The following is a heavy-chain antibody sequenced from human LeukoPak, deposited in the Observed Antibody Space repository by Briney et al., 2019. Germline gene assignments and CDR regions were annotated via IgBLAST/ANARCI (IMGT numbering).Heavy chain of an antibody. CDR2: IDPSDSYT. V-gene: IGHV5-10-1*01. CDR3: ARHKGYQLASY. D-gene: IGHD2-2*01. J-gene: IGHJ4*02. Sequence: GESLKISCKGSGYSFTSYRISWVRQMPGKGLEWMGRIDPSDSYTNYSPSFQGHVTISADKSISTAYLQWSSLKASDTAMYYSARHKGYQLASYWGQGTLVTVSS. CDR1: GYSFTSYR.